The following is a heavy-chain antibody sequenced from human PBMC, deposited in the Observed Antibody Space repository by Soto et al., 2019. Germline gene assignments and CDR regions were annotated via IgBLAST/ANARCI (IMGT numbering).Heavy chain of an antibody. CDR3: ATSPTVGC. Sequence: EVQLVESGGGLVQPGGSLRLSCAVSGFTVGNNYMRWVRQAPGKGLEWVSLIYSGGDSFYADSVKDRFTISRDSSRNPLYLQMNSLRVEDTAVYYCATSPTVGCWGQGILVTVSS. D-gene: IGHD2-2*01. V-gene: IGHV3-66*01. CDR1: GFTVGNNY. CDR2: IYSGGDS. J-gene: IGHJ4*02.